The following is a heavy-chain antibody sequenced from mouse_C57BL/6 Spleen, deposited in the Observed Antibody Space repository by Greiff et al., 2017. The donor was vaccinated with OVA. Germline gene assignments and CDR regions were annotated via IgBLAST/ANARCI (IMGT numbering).Heavy chain of an antibody. CDR2: IDPSDSYT. CDR3: ARSAYGNYYYYFDY. V-gene: IGHV1-50*01. J-gene: IGHJ2*01. D-gene: IGHD2-1*01. CDR1: GYTFTSYW. Sequence: QVQLQQPGAELVKPGASVKLSCKASGYTFTSYWMQWVKQRPGQGLEWIGEIDPSDSYTNYNQKFKGKATLTVDTSSSTAYMQLSSLTSEDSAVYYCARSAYGNYYYYFDYWGQGTTLTVSS.